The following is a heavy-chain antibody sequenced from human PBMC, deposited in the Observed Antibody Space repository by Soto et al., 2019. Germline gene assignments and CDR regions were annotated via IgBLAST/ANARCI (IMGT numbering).Heavy chain of an antibody. J-gene: IGHJ5*02. D-gene: IGHD3-10*01. CDR3: ARVPQKITMVRGVKFDP. V-gene: IGHV1-8*01. Sequence: WVRQATGQGLEWMGWMNPNSGNTGYAQKFQGRVTMTRNTSISTAYMELSSLRSEDTAVYYCARVPQKITMVRGVKFDPWGQGTLVTVSS. CDR2: MNPNSGNT.